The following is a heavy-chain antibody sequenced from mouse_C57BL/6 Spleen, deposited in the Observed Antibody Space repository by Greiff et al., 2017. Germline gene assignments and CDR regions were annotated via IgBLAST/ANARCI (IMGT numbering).Heavy chain of an antibody. J-gene: IGHJ4*01. CDR1: GFSLTSYG. CDR2: IWSGGST. Sequence: VKLQESGPGLVQPSQSLSITCTVSGFSLTSYGVHWVRQSPGKGLEWLGVIWSGGSTDYNAAFISRLSISKDNSKSQVFFKMNSLQANDTAIYYCARWAYYSNSRAMDYWGQGTSVTVSS. CDR3: ARWAYYSNSRAMDY. V-gene: IGHV2-2*02. D-gene: IGHD2-5*01.